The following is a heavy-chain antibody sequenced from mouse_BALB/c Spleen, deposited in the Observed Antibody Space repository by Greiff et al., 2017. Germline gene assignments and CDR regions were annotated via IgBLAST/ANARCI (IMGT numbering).Heavy chain of an antibody. Sequence: EVKLVESGPGLVKPSQSLSLTCSVTGYSITSGYYWNWIRQFPGNKLEWMGYISYDGSNNYNPSLKNRISITRDTSKNQFFLKLNSVTTEDTATYYCARDLLSNYWGQGTTLTVSS. CDR2: ISYDGSN. J-gene: IGHJ2*01. CDR3: ARDLLSNY. CDR1: GYSITSGYY. D-gene: IGHD2-10*01. V-gene: IGHV3-6*02.